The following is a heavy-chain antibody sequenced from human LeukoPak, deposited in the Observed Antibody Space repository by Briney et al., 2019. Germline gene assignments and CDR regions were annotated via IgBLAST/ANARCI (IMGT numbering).Heavy chain of an antibody. J-gene: IGHJ5*02. CDR1: GYSISSGYY. CDR3: ARQLGYCSSTSCLLYWFDP. D-gene: IGHD2-2*01. Sequence: SETLSLTCAVSGYSISSGYYWGWIRQPPGKGLEWIGSIYHSGSTYYNPSLKSRVTISVDTSKNQFSLKLSSVTAADTAVYYCARQLGYCSSTSCLLYWFDPWGQGPLVTVSS. CDR2: IYHSGST. V-gene: IGHV4-38-2*01.